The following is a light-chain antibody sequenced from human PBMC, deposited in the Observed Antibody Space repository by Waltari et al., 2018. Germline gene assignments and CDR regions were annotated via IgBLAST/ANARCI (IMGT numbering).Light chain of an antibody. CDR1: QTLSYSPNPTNY. CDR3: LQYYTFPRT. Sequence: DIVMTQSPDSLAVSLGERATINCKSSQTLSYSPNPTNYLGWYQQKPGQRPKLLIYWASIRESGVPDRFSGSGSGTEFTLTISSLQAEDVAVYYCLQYYTFPRTFGQGTKVEIK. V-gene: IGKV4-1*01. J-gene: IGKJ1*01. CDR2: WAS.